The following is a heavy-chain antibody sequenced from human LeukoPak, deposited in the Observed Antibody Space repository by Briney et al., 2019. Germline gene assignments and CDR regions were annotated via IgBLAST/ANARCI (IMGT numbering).Heavy chain of an antibody. Sequence: EASVKVSCKASGYTFTSYAMNWVRQAPGQGLEWMGWINTNTGNPTYAQGFTGRFVFSLDTSVSTAYLQISSLKAEDTAVYYCARGDSSGFWYYYYMDVWGKGTTVTVSS. CDR1: GYTFTSYA. D-gene: IGHD3-22*01. V-gene: IGHV7-4-1*02. CDR2: INTNTGNP. CDR3: ARGDSSGFWYYYYMDV. J-gene: IGHJ6*03.